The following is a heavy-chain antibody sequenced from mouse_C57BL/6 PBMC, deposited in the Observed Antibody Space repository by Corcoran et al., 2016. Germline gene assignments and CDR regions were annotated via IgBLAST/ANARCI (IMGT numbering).Heavy chain of an antibody. D-gene: IGHD1-1*01. CDR3: ARGGYGRSHWYFDV. Sequence: DVQLQESGPGLVKPSQSLSLTCSVTGYSITSGYSWNWIRQFPGNKLEWMGYISYDGSNNYNPSLKNRISITRDTSKNQFFLKLNSVTTEDTATYYCARGGYGRSHWYFDVWGTGTTVTVSS. V-gene: IGHV3-6*01. CDR1: GYSITSGYS. CDR2: ISYDGSN. J-gene: IGHJ1*03.